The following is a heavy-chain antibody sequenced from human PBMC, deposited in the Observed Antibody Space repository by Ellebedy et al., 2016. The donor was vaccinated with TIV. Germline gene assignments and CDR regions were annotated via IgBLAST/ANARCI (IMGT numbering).Heavy chain of an antibody. J-gene: IGHJ1*01. CDR1: GFTFSSYW. V-gene: IGHV3-7*01. CDR3: ARDNGVAGPEGPH. D-gene: IGHD6-19*01. Sequence: PGGSLRLSCAASGFTFSSYWMTWVRQAPGKGLEWVATIKEDGSEKYYVDSVKGRFTMSRDNAKNSLYLQMNSLRAEDTAVYYCARDNGVAGPEGPHWGQGTLVIVTS. CDR2: IKEDGSEK.